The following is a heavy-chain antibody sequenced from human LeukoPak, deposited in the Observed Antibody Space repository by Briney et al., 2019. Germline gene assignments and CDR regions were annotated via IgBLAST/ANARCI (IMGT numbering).Heavy chain of an antibody. CDR1: GYSISSGYY. D-gene: IGHD6-13*01. CDR3: ARDSGGSSSWCPSGYFDY. CDR2: IYHSGST. V-gene: IGHV4-38-2*02. J-gene: IGHJ4*02. Sequence: SETLSLTCTVSGYSISSGYYWGWIRQPPGKGLEWIESIYHSGSTYYNPSLKSRVTVSVDTSKNQFSLKLSSVTAADTAVYYCARDSGGSSSWCPSGYFDYWGQGTLVTVSS.